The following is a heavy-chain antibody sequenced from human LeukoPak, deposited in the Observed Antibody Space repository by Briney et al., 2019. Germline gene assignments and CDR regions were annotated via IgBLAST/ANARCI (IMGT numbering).Heavy chain of an antibody. CDR1: GFTFRFYG. J-gene: IGHJ4*02. V-gene: IGHV3-33*01. CDR2: IWNDGSKE. Sequence: GGSLRLSCAASGFTFRFYGMHWVRQAPGKGLECVAVIWNDGSKESYADSVKGRFTISRDNSMNTLYLQMNSLRVEDTAVYYCARELYSSGWYVDYWGQGTLVTVSS. D-gene: IGHD6-19*01. CDR3: ARELYSSGWYVDY.